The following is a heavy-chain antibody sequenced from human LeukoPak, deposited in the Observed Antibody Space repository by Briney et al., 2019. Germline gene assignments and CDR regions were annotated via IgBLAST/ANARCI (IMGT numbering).Heavy chain of an antibody. Sequence: SETLSLTCTVSGGSISSSSYYWGWIRQPPGKGLEWIGSIYYSGSTYYNPSLKSRVTISVDTSKNQFSLKLSSVTAADTAVYYRAREAYYYDSSGQNTLGYWGQGTLVTVSS. D-gene: IGHD3-22*01. CDR3: AREAYYYDSSGQNTLGY. J-gene: IGHJ4*02. CDR1: GGSISSSSYY. CDR2: IYYSGST. V-gene: IGHV4-39*07.